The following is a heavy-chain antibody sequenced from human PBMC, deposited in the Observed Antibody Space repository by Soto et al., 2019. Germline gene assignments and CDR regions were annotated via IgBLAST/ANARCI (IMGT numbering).Heavy chain of an antibody. D-gene: IGHD2-2*01. V-gene: IGHV3-23*01. CDR3: TTQFFHSSSKPPDDV. CDR2: FRAGGDDGTT. CDR1: GFTSSCYS. J-gene: IGHJ6*02. Sequence: PGGSLRLSCVASGFTSSCYSMSCVRQAPGKGLEWVSGFRAGGDDGTTYYADSVKGRFTISRDNSKNTMHLQMNSLRVDDTAVYYCTTQFFHSSSKPPDDVSGQAPPVTV.